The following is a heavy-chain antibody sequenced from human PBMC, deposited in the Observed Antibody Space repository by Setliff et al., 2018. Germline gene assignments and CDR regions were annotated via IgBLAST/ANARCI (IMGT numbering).Heavy chain of an antibody. CDR2: IHNGGST. Sequence: ASETLSLTCTVSGDSISSYYWSWIRQPPGKGLEWIGYIHNGGSTKYNHSLGSRITMSVDTSKNQFSLKLSSVTATDTAVYFCATMGAGDSGYYLAYFHHWGQGTLVTVSS. CDR1: GDSISSYY. CDR3: ATMGAGDSGYYLAYFHH. J-gene: IGHJ1*01. V-gene: IGHV4-59*12. D-gene: IGHD5-12*01.